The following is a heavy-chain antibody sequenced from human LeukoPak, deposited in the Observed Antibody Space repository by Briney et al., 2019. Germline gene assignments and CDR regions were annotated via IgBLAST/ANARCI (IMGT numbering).Heavy chain of an antibody. CDR1: GGSISSGGYY. V-gene: IGHV4-31*03. J-gene: IGHJ4*02. D-gene: IGHD4-17*01. CDR3: ARAVVAGDSVDY. Sequence: SETLSLTCTVSGGSISSGGYYWSWIRQHPGKGLEWIGYIYYSGSTYYNPSLKSRVTISVDTSKNQFSLKLSSVTAADTAVYYCARAVVAGDSVDYWGQGTLVTSPQ. CDR2: IYYSGST.